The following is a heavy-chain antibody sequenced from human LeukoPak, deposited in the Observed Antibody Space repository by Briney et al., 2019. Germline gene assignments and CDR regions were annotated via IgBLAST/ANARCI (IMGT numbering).Heavy chain of an antibody. V-gene: IGHV3-23*01. CDR3: AATYGDYTYFCFDY. CDR2: VSGSGGST. J-gene: IGHJ4*02. D-gene: IGHD4-17*01. CDR1: GFTFSSYA. Sequence: GGSLRLSCAASGFTFSSYAMSWVRQAPGKGLEWVSAVSGSGGSTYYADSVKGRFTISRDNSKNTLYLQMNSLRAEDTAVYYCAATYGDYTYFCFDYWGQGTLVTVSS.